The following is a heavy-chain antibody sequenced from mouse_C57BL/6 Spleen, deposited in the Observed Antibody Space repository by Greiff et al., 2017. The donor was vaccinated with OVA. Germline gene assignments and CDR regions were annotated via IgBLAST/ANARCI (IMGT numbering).Heavy chain of an antibody. J-gene: IGHJ2*01. V-gene: IGHV1-22*01. D-gene: IGHD1-1*01. CDR1: GYTFTDYN. CDR2: INPNNGGT. CDR3: ARYYYGSSFDY. Sequence: VQLKQSGPELVKPGASVKMSCQASGYTFTDYNMHWVKQSHGKSLEWIGYINPNNGGTSYNQKFKGKATLTVNKSSSTAYMELRSLTSEDSAVYYCARYYYGSSFDYWGQGTTLTVSS.